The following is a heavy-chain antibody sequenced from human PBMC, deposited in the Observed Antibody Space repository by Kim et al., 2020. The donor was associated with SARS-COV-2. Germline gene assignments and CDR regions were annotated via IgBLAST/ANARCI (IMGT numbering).Heavy chain of an antibody. J-gene: IGHJ4*02. Sequence: SETLSLTCAVYGGSFSGYYWSWIRQPPGKGLEWIGEINHSGSTNYNPSLKSRVTISVDTSKNQFSLKLSSVTAADTAVYYCARGDPPRTSDYRALRLRLGEFGGVLPYWGQGTLVTVSS. CDR3: ARGDPPRTSDYRALRLRLGEFGGVLPY. CDR1: GGSFSGYY. V-gene: IGHV4-34*01. CDR2: INHSGST. D-gene: IGHD3-16*01.